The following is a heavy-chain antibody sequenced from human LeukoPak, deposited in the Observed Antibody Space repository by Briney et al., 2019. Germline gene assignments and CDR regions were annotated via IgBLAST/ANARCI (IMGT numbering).Heavy chain of an antibody. CDR1: GFTFSSNA. Sequence: GGSLRLSCEASGFTFSSNAMGWVGQAQGKGREWVSAISGSGGSTYYADSVKGRFTISRDNSKNTLYLQMNSLRAEDTAVYYCAKEAPAVPCDYWGQGTLVTVSS. D-gene: IGHD2-2*01. J-gene: IGHJ4*02. CDR3: AKEAPAVPCDY. V-gene: IGHV3-23*01. CDR2: ISGSGGST.